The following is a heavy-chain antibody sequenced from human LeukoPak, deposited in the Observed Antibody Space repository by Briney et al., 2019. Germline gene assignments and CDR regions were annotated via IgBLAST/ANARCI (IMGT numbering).Heavy chain of an antibody. V-gene: IGHV3-74*01. CDR3: ARGIASSRSVAIDL. Sequence: GGSLRLSCAASDFTFSSHWMYWVRQAPGKGLVWVARLSGDGDTTRHADSVKGRFTISRDNAKNTLYLQMNSLGVEDTALYYCARGIASSRSVAIDLWGQGTLVAVSS. CDR1: DFTFSSHW. J-gene: IGHJ4*02. D-gene: IGHD6-13*01. CDR2: LSGDGDTT.